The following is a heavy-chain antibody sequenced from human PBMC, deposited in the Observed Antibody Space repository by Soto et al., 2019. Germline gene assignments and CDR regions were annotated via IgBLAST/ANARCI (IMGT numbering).Heavy chain of an antibody. V-gene: IGHV3-7*01. Sequence: EVQLVESGGGLVQPGESLRLSCAPSAFDFGGSWMSWVRQAPGKGLEWVANIMPDGNKKYYVDSVKGRFTISRDNTKNSLVLQMTSLRAEDTAVYYCARGGRWLDFHSWGQGTLVTVSS. J-gene: IGHJ4*02. CDR3: ARGGRWLDFHS. D-gene: IGHD6-19*01. CDR1: AFDFGGSW. CDR2: IMPDGNKK.